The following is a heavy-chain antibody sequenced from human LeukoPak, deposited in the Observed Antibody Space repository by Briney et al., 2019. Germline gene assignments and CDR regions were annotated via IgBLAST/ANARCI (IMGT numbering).Heavy chain of an antibody. V-gene: IGHV3-23*01. Sequence: GGSLRLSCAASGFTFSSYAMSWVRQAPGKGLEWVSAISGSGGSTYYADSVKGRFTISRDNSKNTLYLQMNSLRAEDTAVYYCAKDKRISHSKSYYFDYWGQGTLVTVSS. CDR2: ISGSGGST. J-gene: IGHJ4*02. D-gene: IGHD6-13*01. CDR1: GFTFSSYA. CDR3: AKDKRISHSKSYYFDY.